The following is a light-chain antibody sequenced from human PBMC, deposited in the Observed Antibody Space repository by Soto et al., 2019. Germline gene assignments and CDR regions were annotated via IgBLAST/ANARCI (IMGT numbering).Light chain of an antibody. V-gene: IGLV2-14*01. Sequence: QSVLPQPASVSGSPVQSITISCTGTSSDVGGYNYVSWYQQHPGKAPKLMIYDVSNRPSGVSNRFSGSKSGNTASLTISGLQAEDEADYYCSSYTSSSTLEVFGTGTKVTVL. CDR3: SSYTSSSTLEV. CDR1: SSDVGGYNY. CDR2: DVS. J-gene: IGLJ1*01.